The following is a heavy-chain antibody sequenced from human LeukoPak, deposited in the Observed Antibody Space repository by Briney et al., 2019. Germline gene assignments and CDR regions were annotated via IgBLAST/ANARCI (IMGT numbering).Heavy chain of an antibody. Sequence: SETLSLTCTVSGGSISNYYWSWIRQPPGKGLEWIGYIYYSGNTNYNPSLKGRVTISVDTSKNQFSPKLSSVTAADTAVYYCARDSSSWPGVFDYWGQGTLVTVSS. CDR1: GGSISNYY. CDR3: ARDSSSWPGVFDY. D-gene: IGHD6-13*01. CDR2: IYYSGNT. V-gene: IGHV4-59*01. J-gene: IGHJ4*02.